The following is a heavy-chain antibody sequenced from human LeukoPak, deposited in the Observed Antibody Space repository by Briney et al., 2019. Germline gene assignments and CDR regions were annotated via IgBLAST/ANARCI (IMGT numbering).Heavy chain of an antibody. V-gene: IGHV4-59*12. Sequence: SETLSLTCPVSGGSISSYYWNWIRQPPGKGLEWIGYIYNSGSTNNNPSLKSRVTISVDTSKKQFSLKLSSVTAADTAVYYCARRGRSGSYYRYFDYWGQGTLVTVSS. CDR2: IYNSGST. CDR3: ARRGRSGSYYRYFDY. D-gene: IGHD1-26*01. CDR1: GGSISSYY. J-gene: IGHJ4*02.